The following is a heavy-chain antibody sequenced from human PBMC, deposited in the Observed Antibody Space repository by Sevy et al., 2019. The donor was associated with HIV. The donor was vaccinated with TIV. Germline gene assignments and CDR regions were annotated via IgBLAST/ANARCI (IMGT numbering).Heavy chain of an antibody. V-gene: IGHV1-2*02. Sequence: ASVKVSCKASGYRFTGYYMHWVRQAPGQGLEWMGWINPNRGGTNYAQKFQGRVTMTRDTSISTAYMELSRLRSDDTAVYYCARDAAIAAQGELDPWGQGTLVTVSS. D-gene: IGHD6-13*01. CDR1: GYRFTGYY. J-gene: IGHJ5*02. CDR3: ARDAAIAAQGELDP. CDR2: INPNRGGT.